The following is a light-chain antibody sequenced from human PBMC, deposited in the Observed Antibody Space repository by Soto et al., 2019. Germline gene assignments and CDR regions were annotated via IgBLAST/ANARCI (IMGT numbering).Light chain of an antibody. CDR1: QSITSC. Sequence: DIQMTQSPSALSASVGDRVTITFRASQSITSCLAWYQQKPGKAPKLLIYAASTLQSGVPSRFSGSGSGTEFTLTISSLQFDDSAVYYCQQYNNWWTFGQGTKVDI. CDR2: AAS. CDR3: QQYNNWWT. J-gene: IGKJ1*01. V-gene: IGKV1-9*01.